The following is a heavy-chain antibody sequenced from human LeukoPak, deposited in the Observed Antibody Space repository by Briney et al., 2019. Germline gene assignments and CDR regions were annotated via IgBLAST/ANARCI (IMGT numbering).Heavy chain of an antibody. V-gene: IGHV1-2*02. D-gene: IGHD6-13*01. J-gene: IGHJ4*02. CDR1: GYTFTGYY. CDR2: INPNSGGT. CDR3: ARAGAAADTRGDY. Sequence: ASVKVSCKASGYTFTGYYMHWVRQAPGQGLEWMGWINPNSGGTNYAQKFQGRVTMTRNTSISTAYMELSSLRSEDTAVYYCARAGAAADTRGDYWGQGTLVTVSS.